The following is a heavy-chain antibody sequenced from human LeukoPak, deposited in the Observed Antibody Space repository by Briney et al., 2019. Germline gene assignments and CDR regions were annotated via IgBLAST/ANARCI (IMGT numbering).Heavy chain of an antibody. D-gene: IGHD5-12*01. CDR3: ARSTWLLDK. CDR2: IYYSGST. V-gene: IGHV4-59*01. J-gene: IGHJ4*02. Sequence: SETLSLTCTVSGGSISSYYWSWIRQPPGKGLEWIGYIYYSGSTNYNPSLKSRVTISVDTSKNQFSLKLSSVTAADTAVYYCARSTWLLDKWGQGTLVTVSS. CDR1: GGSISSYY.